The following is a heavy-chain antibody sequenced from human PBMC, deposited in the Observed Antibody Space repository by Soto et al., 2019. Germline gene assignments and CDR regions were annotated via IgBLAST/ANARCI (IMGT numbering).Heavy chain of an antibody. D-gene: IGHD6-19*01. J-gene: IGHJ3*02. CDR1: GFTFSSYT. Sequence: EVQLVESGGDLVQPGGSLSLSCAATGFTFSSYTMHWVRQAPGKGLEYVSAISSNGETTYYANSVRGRFAISRDNSRTTLYLQVGSLRGEDMAVDYCARERRAVAGNDAFEIWGQWTMVTVSS. CDR3: ARERRAVAGNDAFEI. CDR2: ISSNGETT. V-gene: IGHV3-64*01.